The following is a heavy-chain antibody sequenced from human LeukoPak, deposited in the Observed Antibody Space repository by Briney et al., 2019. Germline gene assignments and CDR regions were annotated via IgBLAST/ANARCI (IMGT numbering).Heavy chain of an antibody. V-gene: IGHV1-46*01. J-gene: IGHJ4*02. CDR3: ATPGGRDGYRAFDY. CDR1: GYTFTSYG. CDR2: INPSGGST. D-gene: IGHD5-24*01. Sequence: ASVKVSCKASGYTFTSYGISWVRQAPGQGLEWMGIINPSGGSTSYAQKFQGGVTMTRDTSTSTVYMELSSLRSEDTAVYYCATPGGRDGYRAFDYWGQGTLVTVSS.